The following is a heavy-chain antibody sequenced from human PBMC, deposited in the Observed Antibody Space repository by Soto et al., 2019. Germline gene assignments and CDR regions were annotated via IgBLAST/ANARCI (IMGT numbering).Heavy chain of an antibody. CDR2: ISAYNGNT. V-gene: IGHV1-18*04. CDR3: ARDRGSWRYYDSSGLNP. D-gene: IGHD3-22*01. CDR1: GHTFTSYG. J-gene: IGHJ5*02. Sequence: ASVKVSCKASGHTFTSYGISWVRQAPGQGLEWMGWISAYNGNTNYAQKLQGRVTMTTDTSTSTAYMELRSLRSDDTAVYYCARDRGSWRYYDSSGLNPWGQGTLVTVSS.